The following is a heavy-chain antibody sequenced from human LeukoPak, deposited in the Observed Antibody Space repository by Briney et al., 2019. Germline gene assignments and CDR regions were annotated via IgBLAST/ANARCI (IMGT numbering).Heavy chain of an antibody. CDR2: IIPIFGTA. Sequence: AASVKVSCKASGGTFSSYAISWVRQAPGQGLEWMGGIIPIFGTANYAQKFQGRVTITTDESTSTAYMELSSLRSEDTAVYYCARGPVLYSSSWYVDYYYYMDVWGKGTTVTVSS. D-gene: IGHD6-13*01. V-gene: IGHV1-69*05. CDR3: ARGPVLYSSSWYVDYYYYMDV. J-gene: IGHJ6*03. CDR1: GGTFSSYA.